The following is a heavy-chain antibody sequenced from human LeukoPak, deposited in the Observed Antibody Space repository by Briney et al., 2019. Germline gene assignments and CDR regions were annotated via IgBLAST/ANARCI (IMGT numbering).Heavy chain of an antibody. Sequence: GASVKVSCKVSGYTFTRYGLSWVRQAPGQGLEWMGWISGYSGKTNYAQKLQDRVTMTTDTSTSTAYMELRSLRSDDTAVYYCARGYSGYAPHDYWGQGTLVTVSS. CDR3: ARGYSGYAPHDY. V-gene: IGHV1-18*01. J-gene: IGHJ4*02. CDR1: GYTFTRYG. CDR2: ISGYSGKT. D-gene: IGHD5-12*01.